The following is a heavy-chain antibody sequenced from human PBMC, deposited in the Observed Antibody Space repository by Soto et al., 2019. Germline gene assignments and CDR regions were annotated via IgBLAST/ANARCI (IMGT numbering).Heavy chain of an antibody. Sequence: QVQLVQSGAEVKKPGSSVKVSCTASGGTFSSYTISWVRQAPGQGLEWMGRIIPILGIANYAQKFQGRVTITADKSTSTAYMELSSLRSEDTAVYYCARDCGGDCALTLWGQGTLVTVSS. CDR3: ARDCGGDCALTL. V-gene: IGHV1-69*08. CDR2: IIPILGIA. J-gene: IGHJ4*02. CDR1: GGTFSSYT. D-gene: IGHD2-21*01.